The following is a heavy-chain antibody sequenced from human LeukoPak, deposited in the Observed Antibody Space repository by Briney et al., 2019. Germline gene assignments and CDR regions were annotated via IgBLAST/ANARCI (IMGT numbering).Heavy chain of an antibody. D-gene: IGHD6-19*01. Sequence: GGSLRPSCPASGLTFSTYWGNWVRQAPGKGLEWVANIKQDGSEKNYVDSVKGRFTISRDNAEISLYLQMNSLRVEDTAVYYCVGGSGWLPDYWGQGTLVTVSS. CDR2: IKQDGSEK. CDR1: GLTFSTYW. V-gene: IGHV3-7*01. CDR3: VGGSGWLPDY. J-gene: IGHJ4*02.